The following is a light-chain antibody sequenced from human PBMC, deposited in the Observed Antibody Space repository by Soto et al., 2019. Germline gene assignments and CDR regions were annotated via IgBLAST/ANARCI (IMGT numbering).Light chain of an antibody. Sequence: EIVMTQSPATLSVSPGERATLSCRASQSVGTYLAWYQQKPGQAPRLLIYGASTTAAGISPRFSGGGSGTEFTLTISSLQSEDFAVYYCQQYNDWPRTFGQGTKVGSK. CDR3: QQYNDWPRT. J-gene: IGKJ1*01. V-gene: IGKV3-15*01. CDR1: QSVGTY. CDR2: GAS.